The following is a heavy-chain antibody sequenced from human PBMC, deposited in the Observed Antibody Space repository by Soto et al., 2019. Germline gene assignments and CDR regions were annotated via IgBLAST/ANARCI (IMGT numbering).Heavy chain of an antibody. V-gene: IGHV3-7*05. J-gene: IGHJ4*02. CDR1: GFSFSIHW. Sequence: EVQLVESGGGLVQPGGSLRLSCEASGFSFSIHWMIWVRQAPGRGLEWVAKIKPDGSEKYYVDSVEGRFTISRDNAKNPLYLQMNSLRIEDTAVYYWARETWWRCEYWGQGTLVSVSS. CDR3: ARETWWRCEY. CDR2: IKPDGSEK. D-gene: IGHD2-15*01.